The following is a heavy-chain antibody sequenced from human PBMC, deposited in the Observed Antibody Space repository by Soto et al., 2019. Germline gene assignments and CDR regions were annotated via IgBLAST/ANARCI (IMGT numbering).Heavy chain of an antibody. V-gene: IGHV4-59*01. CDR2: IYYSGST. J-gene: IGHJ4*02. CDR3: ASAFDYYCSGGSCYPSYFDY. CDR1: GGSISSYY. D-gene: IGHD2-15*01. Sequence: SETLSLTCTVSGGSISSYYWSWIRQPPGKGLEWIGYIYYSGSTNYNPSLKSRVTISVDTSKNQFSLKLSSVTAADTAVYYCASAFDYYCSGGSCYPSYFDYWGQGTLVTVSS.